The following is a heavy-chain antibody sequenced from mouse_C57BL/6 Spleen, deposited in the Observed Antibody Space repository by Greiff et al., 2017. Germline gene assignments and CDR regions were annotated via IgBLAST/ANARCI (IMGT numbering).Heavy chain of an antibody. V-gene: IGHV1-55*01. CDR3: ARANYGRGSYFDY. CDR2: IYPGSGST. CDR1: GYTFTSYW. J-gene: IGHJ2*01. Sequence: QVQLQQPGAELVKPGASVKMSCKASGYTFTSYWITWVKQRPGQGLEWIGDIYPGSGSTNYNEKFKSKATLTVDLSSSTAYMQLSRLTSEDSAFYCYARANYGRGSYFDYWGQGTTLTVSS. D-gene: IGHD1-1*01.